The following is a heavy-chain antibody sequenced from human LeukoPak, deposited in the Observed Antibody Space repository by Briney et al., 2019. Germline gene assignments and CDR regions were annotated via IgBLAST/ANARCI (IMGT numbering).Heavy chain of an antibody. V-gene: IGHV4-59*03. CDR3: ATLYYYDSSGYSYYFDY. D-gene: IGHD3-22*01. Sequence: SETLSLTCTVSNGSISSYYWSWIRQPPGKGLEWIGYVSYSGTTNYNPSLKSRVTISVDTSKNQVSLKLSSVTAADTAVYYCATLYYYDSSGYSYYFDYWGQGILVTVSS. J-gene: IGHJ4*02. CDR2: VSYSGTT. CDR1: NGSISSYY.